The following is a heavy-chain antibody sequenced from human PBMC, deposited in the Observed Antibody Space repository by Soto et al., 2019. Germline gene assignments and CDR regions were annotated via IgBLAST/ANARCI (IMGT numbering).Heavy chain of an antibody. CDR1: GGSIIDGQTY. D-gene: IGHD2-15*01. Sequence: QVQLQESGPGLVKPSQTLSLTCTVSGGSIIDGQTYLNWIRQHPERGLEWMGYTNYRGTTNYSPALTSRILISIATYKNQFSLRLTSVTAADTAVYYCARDAPGVAPYWGQGTLVTVSS. V-gene: IGHV4-31*03. CDR3: ARDAPGVAPY. J-gene: IGHJ4*02. CDR2: TNYRGTT.